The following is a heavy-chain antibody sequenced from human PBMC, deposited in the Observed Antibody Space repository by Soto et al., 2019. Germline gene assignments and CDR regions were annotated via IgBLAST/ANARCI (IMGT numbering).Heavy chain of an antibody. CDR2: ISYDGTNK. Sequence: QMHLVESGGGVVQPGGSLRLSCAASQLSFSSYGIHWVRQGPGKGLEWVAVISYDGTNKYYADSVWGRFTISRDNSKNTLYLQMSSLTAEDTAVYYCAKGVTGTTGTGYGMDVWGPGTTVTVSS. CDR1: QLSFSSYG. CDR3: AKGVTGTTGTGYGMDV. V-gene: IGHV3-30*18. J-gene: IGHJ6*02. D-gene: IGHD1-1*01.